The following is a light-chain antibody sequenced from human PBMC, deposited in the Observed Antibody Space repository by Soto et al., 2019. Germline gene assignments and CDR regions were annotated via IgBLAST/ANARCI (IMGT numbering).Light chain of an antibody. V-gene: IGKV2-30*02. CDR1: QSLVHSDGIAY. CDR2: KVS. Sequence: DVGMTQSPLSLPVTLGQAASISSRSNQSLVHSDGIAYFSWFQQRPGRSPRRLIYKVSNRDSGVPARFSGSGSGTDFALKISRVEAEDVGVYYCMQGTHWPITFGQGTRLEIK. J-gene: IGKJ5*01. CDR3: MQGTHWPIT.